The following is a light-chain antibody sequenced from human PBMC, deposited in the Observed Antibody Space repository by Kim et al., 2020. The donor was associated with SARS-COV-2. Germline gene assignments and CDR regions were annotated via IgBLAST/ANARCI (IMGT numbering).Light chain of an antibody. CDR2: DTN. J-gene: IGLJ3*02. Sequence: GQRVTISWSGATSNIGNNYVFWYQHVPGTAPKLLINDTNQRPSGVQDRFSGSKSGTSTALAISGLRSEDEADYYCATWDDSLHGPVFGGGTKLTVL. CDR3: ATWDDSLHGPV. CDR1: TSNIGNNY. V-gene: IGLV1-47*01.